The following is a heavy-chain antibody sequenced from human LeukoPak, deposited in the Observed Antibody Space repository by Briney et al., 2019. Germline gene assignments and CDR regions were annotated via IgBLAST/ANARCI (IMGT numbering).Heavy chain of an antibody. J-gene: IGHJ4*02. CDR1: GFTFSSYS. D-gene: IGHD1-26*01. CDR3: ATAELLVY. V-gene: IGHV3-7*01. CDR2: IKQDGSEK. Sequence: GGSLRLSCAASGFTFSSYSMNWVRQAPGKGLEWVANIKQDGSEKYYVDSVRGRFTISRDNARNSLYLQMNSLRADDTAVYYCATAELLVYWGQGTLVTVSS.